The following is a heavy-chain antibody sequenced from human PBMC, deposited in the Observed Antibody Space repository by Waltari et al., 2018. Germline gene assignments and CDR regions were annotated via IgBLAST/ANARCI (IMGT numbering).Heavy chain of an antibody. Sequence: QVQLQESGPGLVKPSETLSLPCTVSGGSISSHYWSWIRQPPGKGLEWIGYIYYSGSTNYNPSLKSRVTISVDTSKNQFSLKLSSVTAADTAVYYCARELSSTYGDYGTILVNWFDPWGQGTLVTVSS. J-gene: IGHJ5*02. CDR1: GGSISSHY. D-gene: IGHD4-17*01. V-gene: IGHV4-59*11. CDR2: IYYSGST. CDR3: ARELSSTYGDYGTILVNWFDP.